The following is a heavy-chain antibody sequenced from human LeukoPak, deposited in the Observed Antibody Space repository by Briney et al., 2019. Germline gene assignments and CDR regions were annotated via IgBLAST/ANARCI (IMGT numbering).Heavy chain of an antibody. CDR3: ARLQWLVYFDY. D-gene: IGHD6-19*01. V-gene: IGHV3-48*03. J-gene: IGHJ4*02. Sequence: GGSLRLSCAASGFTFSSYEMNWVRQAPGKGLEWVSYISSSGSTIYYADSVKGRLTISRDNAKNSLYLQMNSLRAEDTAVYYCARLQWLVYFDYWGQGTLVTVSS. CDR2: ISSSGSTI. CDR1: GFTFSSYE.